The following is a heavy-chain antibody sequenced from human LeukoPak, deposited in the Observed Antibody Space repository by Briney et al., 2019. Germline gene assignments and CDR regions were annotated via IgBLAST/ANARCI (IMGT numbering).Heavy chain of an antibody. J-gene: IGHJ6*02. CDR3: TKKRLNRLGFYYGIDV. CDR1: GLTFSSFG. V-gene: IGHV3-23*01. CDR2: ISGSGTTT. D-gene: IGHD4-17*01. Sequence: GGSLRLSCAASGLTFSSFGMSWVRQAPGKGLEWVSHISGSGTTTYYADSVKGRFTISRDNSKNTLYLQMNSLRAEDTAIYYCTKKRLNRLGFYYGIDVWGQGTTVTVSS.